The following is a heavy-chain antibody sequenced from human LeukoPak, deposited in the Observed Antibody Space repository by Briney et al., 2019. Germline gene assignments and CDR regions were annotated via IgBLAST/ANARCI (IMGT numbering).Heavy chain of an antibody. CDR2: IYHSGST. V-gene: IGHV4-4*02. D-gene: IGHD3-22*01. Sequence: PSETLSLTCAVSGGSISSSNWWSWVRQPPGKGLEWIGEIYHSGSTNYNPSLKSRVTISVDKSKNQFSLKLSSVTAADTAVYYCARDQYYYDSSGSLFDYWGQGTLVTVSS. J-gene: IGHJ4*02. CDR3: ARDQYYYDSSGSLFDY. CDR1: GGSISSSNW.